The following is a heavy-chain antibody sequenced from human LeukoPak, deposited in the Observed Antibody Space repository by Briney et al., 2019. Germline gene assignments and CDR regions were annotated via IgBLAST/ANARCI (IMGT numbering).Heavy chain of an antibody. V-gene: IGHV3-43*01. J-gene: IGHJ4*02. Sequence: GGSLRLSCAASGFTFDRFTIHWVRQTPGKGLEWVSLINRRGHTFYADSVKGRFTISRDNSRNSVFLQMNSQRPEDTALYHCAKEVDCPSDCLFFHSWGQGTLVTVSS. CDR2: INRRGHT. CDR1: GFTFDRFT. CDR3: AKEVDCPSDCLFFHS. D-gene: IGHD2-21*02.